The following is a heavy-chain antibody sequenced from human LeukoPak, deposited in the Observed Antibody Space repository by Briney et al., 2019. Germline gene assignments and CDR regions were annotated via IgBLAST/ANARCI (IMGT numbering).Heavy chain of an antibody. Sequence: KPSETLSLTCTVSGGSISSYYWSWIRQPPGKGLEWIGYIYYSGSTNYNPSLKSRVTISVDTSKNQFSLKLSSVTAADTAVYYCARGLKSYYGSGSTFDYWGQGTLVTVSS. CDR3: ARGLKSYYGSGSTFDY. CDR1: GGSISSYY. CDR2: IYYSGST. J-gene: IGHJ4*02. V-gene: IGHV4-59*01. D-gene: IGHD3-10*01.